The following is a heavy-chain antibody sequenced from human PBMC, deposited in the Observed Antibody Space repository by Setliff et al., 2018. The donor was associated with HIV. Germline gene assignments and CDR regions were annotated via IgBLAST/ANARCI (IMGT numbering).Heavy chain of an antibody. CDR1: GDSITSNDDY. CDR3: ARYRSKLDWFAP. D-gene: IGHD1-26*01. Sequence: SETLSLTCTVSGDSITSNDDYWGWIRQPPGKGLEWIGIIHYNGRAYYDPSLKSRVSISVDSSQTHFSLRLRSVAASDSAVYYCARYRSKLDWFAPWGQGALVTVSS. CDR2: IHYNGRA. J-gene: IGHJ5*02. V-gene: IGHV4-39*02.